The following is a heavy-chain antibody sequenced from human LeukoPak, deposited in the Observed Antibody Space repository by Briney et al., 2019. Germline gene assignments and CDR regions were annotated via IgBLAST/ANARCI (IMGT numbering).Heavy chain of an antibody. Sequence: GGSLRLSCAASGFTFSNHWMSWVRQAPGKGLEWVANIKQDGSEKYYVDSVKGRFTISRDNAKNSLYLQMNSLRAEDTAVYYCARDLGDIVVVPAAIEAFDIWGQGTMVTVSS. D-gene: IGHD2-2*02. J-gene: IGHJ3*02. CDR1: GFTFSNHW. V-gene: IGHV3-7*01. CDR2: IKQDGSEK. CDR3: ARDLGDIVVVPAAIEAFDI.